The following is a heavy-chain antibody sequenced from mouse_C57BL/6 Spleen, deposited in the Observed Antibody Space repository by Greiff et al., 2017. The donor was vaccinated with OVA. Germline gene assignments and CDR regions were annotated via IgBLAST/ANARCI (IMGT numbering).Heavy chain of an antibody. V-gene: IGHV1-26*01. CDR3: ARNSPYFDY. CDR1: GYTFTDYY. J-gene: IGHJ2*01. CDR2: INPNNGGT. Sequence: VQLKHSGPELVKPGASVKISCKASGYTFTDYYMNWVKQSHGKSLEWIGDINPNNGGTSYNQKFKGKATLTVDKSSSTAYMELRSLTSEDSAVYYCARNSPYFDYWGQGTTLTVSS. D-gene: IGHD2-12*01.